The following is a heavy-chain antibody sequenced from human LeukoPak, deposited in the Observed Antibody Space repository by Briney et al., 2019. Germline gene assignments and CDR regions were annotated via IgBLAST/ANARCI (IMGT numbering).Heavy chain of an antibody. V-gene: IGHV3-74*01. CDR2: INSDGSST. D-gene: IGHD1-26*01. J-gene: IGHJ4*02. CDR3: ARGVPLIEWELFGIDY. CDR1: GFTFSSYW. Sequence: QPGGSLRLSCAASGFTFSSYWMDWVRQAPGKGLVWVSRINSDGSSTSYADSVKGRFTISRDNAKNTLYLQMNSLRAEDTAVYYCARGVPLIEWELFGIDYWGQGTLVTVSS.